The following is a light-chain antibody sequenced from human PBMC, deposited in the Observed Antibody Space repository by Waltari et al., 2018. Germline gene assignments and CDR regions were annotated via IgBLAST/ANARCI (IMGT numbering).Light chain of an antibody. V-gene: IGLV2-14*02. J-gene: IGLJ2*01. CDR2: DVT. CDR1: SSDVGSYNL. CDR3: SSYTSSSTPL. Sequence: QSALPPPASVSGSPGQSITIPCTGTSSDVGSYNLVSWYQQHPGKAPKLMIFDVTERPSGVSFRFSGSKSGNTASLTISGLQADDEADYYCSSYTSSSTPLFGGGTRVTVL.